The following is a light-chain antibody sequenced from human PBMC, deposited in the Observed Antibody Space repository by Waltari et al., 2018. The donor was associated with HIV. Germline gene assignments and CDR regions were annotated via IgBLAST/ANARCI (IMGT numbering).Light chain of an antibody. CDR2: SNN. CDR1: SSNIGRYT. J-gene: IGLJ3*02. V-gene: IGLV1-44*01. Sequence: LTQPPSASGTPGQRVTISCSGSSSNIGRYTVNWYQQLPGTAPKLLIYSNNQRPSGVPDRFSGSKSGTSASLAISGLQSEDEADYYCAAWDDSLNGWVFGGGTKLTVL. CDR3: AAWDDSLNGWV.